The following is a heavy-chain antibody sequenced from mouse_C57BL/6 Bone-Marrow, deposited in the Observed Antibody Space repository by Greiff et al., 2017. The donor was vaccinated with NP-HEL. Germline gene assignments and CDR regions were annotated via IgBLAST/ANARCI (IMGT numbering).Heavy chain of an antibody. CDR3: ASRDYYGSSPAWFAY. D-gene: IGHD1-1*01. CDR2: IYPGDGDT. J-gene: IGHJ3*01. Sequence: VQLQESGPELVKPGASVKISCKASGYAFSSSWMNWVKQRPGKGLEWIGRIYPGDGDTNYNGKFKGKATLTADKSSSTAYMQLSSLTSEDSAVYFCASRDYYGSSPAWFAYWGQGTLVTVSA. CDR1: GYAFSSSW. V-gene: IGHV1-82*01.